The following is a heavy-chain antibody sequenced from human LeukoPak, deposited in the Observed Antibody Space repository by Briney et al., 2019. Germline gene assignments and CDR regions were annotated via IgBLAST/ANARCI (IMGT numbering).Heavy chain of an antibody. CDR3: ARDWQQLVRAGYFDY. CDR2: IYTSGST. J-gene: IGHJ4*02. CDR1: GGSISSGRYY. V-gene: IGHV4-61*02. Sequence: PSQTLSLTCTVSGGSISSGRYYWTWIRQPAGKGLEWIGRIYTSGSTNYNPSLKSRVTMSVDTSKNQFSLKLSSVTAADTAVYYCARDWQQLVRAGYFDYWGQGTLVTVSS. D-gene: IGHD6-13*01.